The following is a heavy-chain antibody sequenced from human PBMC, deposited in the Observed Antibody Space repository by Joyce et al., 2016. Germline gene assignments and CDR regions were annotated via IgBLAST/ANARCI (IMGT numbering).Heavy chain of an antibody. CDR1: GYSFTSYW. J-gene: IGHJ4*02. V-gene: IGHV5-51*01. Sequence: EVQLVQSGGEVKKPGESLKISCKGVGYSFTSYWLGWVRQMPGKGLGLMGINNPEDSDTRYRPSFPGQGTISVDRSIKTAHLRWGSLRASDTAIYYCARSAVRGTLSPFFDYWGQGSLVTVSS. CDR3: ARSAVRGTLSPFFDY. D-gene: IGHD3-16*01. CDR2: NNPEDSDT.